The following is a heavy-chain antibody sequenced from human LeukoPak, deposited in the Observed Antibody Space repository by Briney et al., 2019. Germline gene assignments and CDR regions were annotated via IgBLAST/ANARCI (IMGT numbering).Heavy chain of an antibody. CDR2: INHSGST. V-gene: IGHV4-34*01. Sequence: PSETLSLTCAVYGGSFSGYYWSWLRQPPGKGLEWIGEINHSGSTNYNPSLKSRVTISVDTSKNQFSLKLSSVTAADMAVYYCARERNRPTYYDFWSGLGSWFDPWGQGTLVTVSS. D-gene: IGHD3-3*01. J-gene: IGHJ5*02. CDR3: ARERNRPTYYDFWSGLGSWFDP. CDR1: GGSFSGYY.